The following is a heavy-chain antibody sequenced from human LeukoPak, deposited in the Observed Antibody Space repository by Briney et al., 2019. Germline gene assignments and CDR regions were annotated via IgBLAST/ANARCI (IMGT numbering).Heavy chain of an antibody. Sequence: PGGSLRLSCAASGFSFSSYGMHWVRQAPGKGLEWVAVIWYDGTSKYYADSVKGRFTISRDNSKNTLYLQMNSLRAEDTAVYYCAKSPVTGAPFDYWGQGTLVTVSS. CDR3: AKSPVTGAPFDY. CDR1: GFSFSSYG. CDR2: IWYDGTSK. D-gene: IGHD1-20*01. J-gene: IGHJ4*02. V-gene: IGHV3-30*02.